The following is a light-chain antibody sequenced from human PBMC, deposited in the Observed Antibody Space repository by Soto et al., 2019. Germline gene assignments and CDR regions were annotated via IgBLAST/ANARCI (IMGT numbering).Light chain of an antibody. CDR2: GAS. V-gene: IGKV3D-20*02. CDR3: QQRHMWPIT. CDR1: QSLRSTS. Sequence: IVFTQSPRTLSLSPGERETLSCLASQSLRSTSLAWYQQKPGQAPRLLISGASTRAADIPDRFSGRGSWTDFTLTISSLAPEDSAVYYGQQRHMWPITFGQGTRLEIK. J-gene: IGKJ5*01.